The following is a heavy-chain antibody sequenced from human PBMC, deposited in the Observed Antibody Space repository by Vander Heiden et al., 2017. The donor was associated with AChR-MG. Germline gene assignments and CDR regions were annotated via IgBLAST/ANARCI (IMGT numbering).Heavy chain of an antibody. D-gene: IGHD2-2*01. Sequence: QLQLQESGSGLVKPSQTLSLTCAVSGGSISSGGYSWSWIRQPPGKGLEWIGYIYHSGSTYYNPSLKSRVTISVDRSKNQFSLKLSSVTAADTAVYYCARGCPDIVVVPAANWFDPWGQGTLVTLSS. V-gene: IGHV4-30-2*01. CDR1: GGSISSGGYS. CDR3: ARGCPDIVVVPAANWFDP. J-gene: IGHJ5*02. CDR2: IYHSGST.